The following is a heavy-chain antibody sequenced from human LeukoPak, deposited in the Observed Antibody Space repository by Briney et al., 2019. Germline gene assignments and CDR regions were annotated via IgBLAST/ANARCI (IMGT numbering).Heavy chain of an antibody. J-gene: IGHJ5*02. V-gene: IGHV1-69*06. D-gene: IGHD3-16*01. CDR2: IIPIFGTA. Sequence: SVKVSCKASGGTFSSYAISWVRQAPGQGLEWMGGIIPIFGTANYAQKFQGRVTFTADKSTSTAYMELSSLRSEDTAVYYCAREWDAYFKNWFDPWGQGTLVTVSS. CDR1: GGTFSSYA. CDR3: AREWDAYFKNWFDP.